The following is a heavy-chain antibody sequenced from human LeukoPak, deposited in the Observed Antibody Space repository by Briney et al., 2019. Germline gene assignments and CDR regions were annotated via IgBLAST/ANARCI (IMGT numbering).Heavy chain of an antibody. Sequence: ASVKVSCKASGYTFTSYGINWVRQAPGQGLEWMGWINTFHGNTNYAQKHQGRVTMTIDTSTSTAYMELRGLRSDDTAIYYCARDLKSAASYWGQGTLVSVSS. CDR1: GYTFTSYG. J-gene: IGHJ4*02. CDR2: INTFHGNT. CDR3: ARDLKSAASY. V-gene: IGHV1-18*01. D-gene: IGHD6-13*01.